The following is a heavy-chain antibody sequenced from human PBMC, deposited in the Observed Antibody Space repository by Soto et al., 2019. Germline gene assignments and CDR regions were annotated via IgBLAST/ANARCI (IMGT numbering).Heavy chain of an antibody. D-gene: IGHD3-16*01. CDR2: INGYTGNT. CDR3: ARSWVTGKGGIDV. Sequence: VKVSCKASGYTFTSYGLSWVRQAPGQGLEWMGWINGYTGNTNYAQKFQGRVTMTTDTSTNTAYLDLWTLIPDDTAVYYCARSWVTGKGGIDVWGQGTTVTVSS. J-gene: IGHJ6*02. CDR1: GYTFTSYG. V-gene: IGHV1-18*01.